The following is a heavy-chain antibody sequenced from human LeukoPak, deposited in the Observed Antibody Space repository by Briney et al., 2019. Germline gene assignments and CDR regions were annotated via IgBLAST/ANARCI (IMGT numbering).Heavy chain of an antibody. Sequence: GRSLRLFCAASGFTFSSYGMQWVRQAPGKGLEWVAVIWYDGSSKYYTDSVKGRFTISRDNSKDTLYLQMNSLRADDTGIYYCARSGGRGWYPADYWGQGTLVTVSS. CDR3: ARSGGRGWYPADY. CDR2: IWYDGSSK. J-gene: IGHJ4*02. D-gene: IGHD6-19*01. V-gene: IGHV3-33*01. CDR1: GFTFSSYG.